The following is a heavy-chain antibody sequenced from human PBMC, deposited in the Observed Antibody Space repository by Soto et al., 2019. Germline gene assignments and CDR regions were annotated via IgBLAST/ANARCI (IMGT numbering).Heavy chain of an antibody. D-gene: IGHD2-2*01. CDR2: IIPIFGTA. CDR3: ARGSTAVIQYYYGMDV. V-gene: IGHV1-69*13. CDR1: GGTFSSYA. Sequence: SVKVSCKASGGTFSSYAISWVRQAPGQGLEWMGGIIPIFGTANYAQKFQGRVTITADESTSTAYMELSSLRSEDTAVYYCARGSTAVIQYYYGMDVWGQGTTVTVSS. J-gene: IGHJ6*02.